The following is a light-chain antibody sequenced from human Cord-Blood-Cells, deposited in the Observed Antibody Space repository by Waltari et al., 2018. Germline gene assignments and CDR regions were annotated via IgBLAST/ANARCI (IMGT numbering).Light chain of an antibody. CDR1: SRDVGGYNY. J-gene: IGLJ1*01. CDR2: DVS. V-gene: IGLV2-14*01. Sequence: QSALTQPASVSGSPGQSITISCTGTSRDVGGYNYVSWYQQHPGKAPNLMIYDVSNRPSGVSNRFYGSKSGNTASLTISGLQAEDEADYYCSSYTSSSTYVFGTGTKVTVL. CDR3: SSYTSSSTYV.